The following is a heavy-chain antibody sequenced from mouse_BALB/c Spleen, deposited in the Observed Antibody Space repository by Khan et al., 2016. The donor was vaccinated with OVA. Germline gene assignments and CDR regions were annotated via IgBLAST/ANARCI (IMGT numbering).Heavy chain of an antibody. CDR1: GYTFTSYW. CDR2: TNPTNGRT. J-gene: IGHJ2*01. Sequence: QVQLQQPGAELVKAGASVKMSCKASGYTFTSYWMHWVKQRLGQGLEWFAETNPTNGRTYYNEKFKSKATLTVDQSSSTAYMLLSGPTFEDSAVYYCARIKKTVATYFDYWGKGTTLTVSS. V-gene: IGHV1S81*02. D-gene: IGHD1-1*01. CDR3: ARIKKTVATYFDY.